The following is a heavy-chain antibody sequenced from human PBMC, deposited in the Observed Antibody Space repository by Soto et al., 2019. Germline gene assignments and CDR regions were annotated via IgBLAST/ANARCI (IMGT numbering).Heavy chain of an antibody. V-gene: IGHV3-9*01. CDR3: AKDSCSGGSCYSGGYDAFDI. CDR1: GFTFDDYA. J-gene: IGHJ3*02. Sequence: PGGSLRLSCAASGFTFDDYAMHWVRQAPGKGLGWVSGISWNSGSIGYADSVKGRFTISRDNAKNSLYLQMNSLRAEDTALYYWAKDSCSGGSCYSGGYDAFDIWGQGTMVTVSS. CDR2: ISWNSGSI. D-gene: IGHD2-15*01.